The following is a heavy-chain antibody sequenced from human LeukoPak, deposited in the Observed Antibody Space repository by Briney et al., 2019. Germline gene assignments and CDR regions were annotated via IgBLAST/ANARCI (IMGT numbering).Heavy chain of an antibody. CDR1: GFTFSSFW. CDR2: IERDGSKK. V-gene: IGHV3-7*01. J-gene: IGHJ4*02. D-gene: IGHD6-13*01. Sequence: PGGSLRLSCAASGFTFSSFWMTWVRQAPGKGLEWVANIERDGSKKTYVDSVKGRFTTSRDNARNSLYLQMSSLRAEDTAVYYCATAPAAADSCWGQGTLVAVSS. CDR3: ATAPAAADSC.